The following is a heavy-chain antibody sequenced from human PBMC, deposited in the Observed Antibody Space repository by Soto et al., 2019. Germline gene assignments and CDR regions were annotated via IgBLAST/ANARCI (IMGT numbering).Heavy chain of an antibody. CDR3: TTVHFDVLTGSFDY. V-gene: IGHV3-15*07. CDR1: GFTFGNAW. CDR2: IKSKIHGGTT. D-gene: IGHD3-9*01. J-gene: IGHJ4*02. Sequence: EVHLVESGGGLVKPGGSLRLSCAASGFTFGNAWMNWFRQAPGKGLEWVGRIKSKIHGGTTDYAAPVRGRFTISRDDSKNTLFLQMNSLKTEDAVVYYCTTVHFDVLTGSFDYWGQGTLVTVSS.